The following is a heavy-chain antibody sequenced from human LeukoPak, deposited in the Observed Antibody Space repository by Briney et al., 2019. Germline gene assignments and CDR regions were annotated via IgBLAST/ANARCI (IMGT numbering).Heavy chain of an antibody. CDR2: MNPNNGNT. CDR1: GYTFTSYD. D-gene: IGHD3-22*01. J-gene: IGHJ5*02. Sequence: ASVRVSCKASGYTFTSYDINWVRQATGQGLEWMGWMNPNNGNTGYAQKFQGRVTMTRNTSTGTAYMELSSLRSEDTAVYYCARTHYDDTSGASNWFDPWGQGTLVTVSS. V-gene: IGHV1-8*01. CDR3: ARTHYDDTSGASNWFDP.